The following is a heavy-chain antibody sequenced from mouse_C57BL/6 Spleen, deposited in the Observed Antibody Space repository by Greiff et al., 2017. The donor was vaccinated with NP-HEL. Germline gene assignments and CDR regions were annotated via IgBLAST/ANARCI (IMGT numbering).Heavy chain of an antibody. V-gene: IGHV1-72*01. CDR1: GYTFTSYW. CDR2: IDPNSGGT. CDR3: AAMVTTDGYWYFDV. D-gene: IGHD2-2*01. Sequence: QVQLQQPGAELVKPGASVKLSCKASGYTFTSYWMHWVKQRPGRGLEWIGRIDPNSGGTKYNEKFKSKATLTVDKPSSTAYMQRSSLTSGDSAVYYCAAMVTTDGYWYFDVWGTGTTVTVSS. J-gene: IGHJ1*03.